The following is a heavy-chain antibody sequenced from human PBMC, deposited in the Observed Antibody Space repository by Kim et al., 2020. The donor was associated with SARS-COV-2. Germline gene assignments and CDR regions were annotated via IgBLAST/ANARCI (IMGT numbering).Heavy chain of an antibody. CDR1: GGSISSGGYY. CDR2: IYYSGST. J-gene: IGHJ6*02. CDR3: ARDRDYYDSSGYFPLYYYYGMDV. D-gene: IGHD3-22*01. Sequence: SETLSLTCTVSGGSISSGGYYWSWIRQHPGKGLEWIGYIYYSGSTYYNPSLKSRVTISVDTSKNQFSLKLSSVTAADTAVYYCARDRDYYDSSGYFPLYYYYGMDVWGQGTTVTVSS. V-gene: IGHV4-31*03.